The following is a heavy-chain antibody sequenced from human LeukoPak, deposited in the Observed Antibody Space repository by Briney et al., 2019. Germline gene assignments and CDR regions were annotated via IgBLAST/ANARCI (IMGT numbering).Heavy chain of an antibody. Sequence: GGSLRLSCAASGFTFSDYGMHWVRQAPGKGLEWVAVISSDENKNYYGDSVKGRFTISRDNLKRTLYLQMNSLRVEDTAVYYCAREGLTTTPNNAFDIWGQGTMVTVSS. J-gene: IGHJ3*02. V-gene: IGHV3-33*01. D-gene: IGHD1-1*01. CDR1: GFTFSDYG. CDR3: AREGLTTTPNNAFDI. CDR2: ISSDENKN.